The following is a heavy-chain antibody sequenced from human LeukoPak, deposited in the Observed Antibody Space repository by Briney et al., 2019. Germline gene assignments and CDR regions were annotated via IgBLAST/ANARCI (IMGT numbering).Heavy chain of an antibody. CDR1: GGSFSGYY. V-gene: IGHV4-34*01. CDR3: ARLGAYSSGWYFWFDY. D-gene: IGHD6-19*01. Sequence: SETLSLTCAVYGGSFSGYYWSWIRQPPGKGLEWIGEINHGGSTNYNPSLKSRVTISVDTSKNQFSLKLSSVTAADTAVYYCARLGAYSSGWYFWFDYWGQGTLVTVSS. J-gene: IGHJ4*02. CDR2: INHGGST.